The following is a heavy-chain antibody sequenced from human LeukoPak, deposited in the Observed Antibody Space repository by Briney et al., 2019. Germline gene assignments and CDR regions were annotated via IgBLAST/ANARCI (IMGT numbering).Heavy chain of an antibody. D-gene: IGHD5-18*01. V-gene: IGHV3-21*01. J-gene: IGHJ4*02. CDR2: ISSSSSYI. CDR3: ARDQADTAMVPPYFDY. CDR1: GSTVSSYC. Sequence: GRCLRLSCAASGSTVSSYCMNWVSQAPGKGLESVASISSSSSYIYYADSVKGRFTSSRDNAKNSLYLQMNSPRAEDTAVYYCARDQADTAMVPPYFDYWGQGTLVTVSS.